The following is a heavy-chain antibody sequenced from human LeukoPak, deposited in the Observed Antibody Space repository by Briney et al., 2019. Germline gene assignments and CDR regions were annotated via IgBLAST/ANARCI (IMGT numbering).Heavy chain of an antibody. V-gene: IGHV1-69*13. CDR3: ARENSGSNYYYYYYMDV. J-gene: IGHJ6*03. D-gene: IGHD5-12*01. CDR1: GGTFSSYA. CDR2: IIPIFGTA. Sequence: ASVKVSCKASGGTFSSYAISWVRQAPGQGLEWMGGIIPIFGTANYAQKFQGRVTITADESTSTAYMELSSLRSEDTAVYYCARENSGSNYYYYYYMDVWGKGTTVTVSS.